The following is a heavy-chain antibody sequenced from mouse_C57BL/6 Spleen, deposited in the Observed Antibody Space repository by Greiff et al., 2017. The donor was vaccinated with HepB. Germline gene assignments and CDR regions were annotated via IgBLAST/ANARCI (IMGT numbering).Heavy chain of an antibody. CDR2: ILPGSGST. CDR3: ARGRGYYGSSYPLDY. CDR1: GYTFTGYW. J-gene: IGHJ2*01. D-gene: IGHD1-1*01. Sequence: VMLVESGAELMKPGASVKLSCKATGYTFTGYWIEWVKQRPGHGLEWIGEILPGSGSTNYNEKFKGKATFTADTSSNTAYMQLSSLTTEDSAIYYCARGRGYYGSSYPLDYWGQGTTLTVSS. V-gene: IGHV1-9*01.